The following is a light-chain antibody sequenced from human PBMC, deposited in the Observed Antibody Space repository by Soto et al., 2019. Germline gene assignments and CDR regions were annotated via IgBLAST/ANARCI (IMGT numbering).Light chain of an antibody. V-gene: IGKV3-11*01. Sequence: EIVLTQSPATLSLSPGERATLSCRASQSVSSYLAWYQQKPGQAPRLLIYDASSRATGIPARFSGGGSGTDFTPTLSSLEPEDFAVYHCQQRVYTFGQGTKLEIK. CDR2: DAS. J-gene: IGKJ2*01. CDR1: QSVSSY. CDR3: QQRVYT.